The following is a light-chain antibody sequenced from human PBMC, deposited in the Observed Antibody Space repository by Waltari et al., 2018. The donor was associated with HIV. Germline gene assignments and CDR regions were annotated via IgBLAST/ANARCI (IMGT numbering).Light chain of an antibody. V-gene: IGLV1-47*01. Sequence: QSVLTQPPSASGTPGQRVTISCSGSNSNIGSNAVSWYRHHPGAAPRLLIYKNSHRPSGVPDRFSGSKSGTSASLAITGLRSEDEADYYCASWDDGLSGRWVFGGGTKLTVL. J-gene: IGLJ3*02. CDR1: NSNIGSNA. CDR2: KNS. CDR3: ASWDDGLSGRWV.